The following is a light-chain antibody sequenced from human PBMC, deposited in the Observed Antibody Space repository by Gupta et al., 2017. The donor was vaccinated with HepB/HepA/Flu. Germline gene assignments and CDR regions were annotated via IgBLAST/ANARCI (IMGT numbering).Light chain of an antibody. CDR2: NVS. CDR1: NSDVGGYNY. V-gene: IGLV2-14*03. Sequence: SSLPQPASVSGSPGQSVIISCTGTNSDVGGYNYVSWYQQHPGKALKLMIYNVSDRPSGVSNRFSGSKSGNTASLTISGLQAEDEADYYCTSYTSSITYVFGTGTRVTVL. CDR3: TSYTSSITYV. J-gene: IGLJ1*01.